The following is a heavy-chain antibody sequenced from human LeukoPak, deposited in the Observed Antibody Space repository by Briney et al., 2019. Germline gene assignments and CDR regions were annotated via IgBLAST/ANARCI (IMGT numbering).Heavy chain of an antibody. D-gene: IGHD1-26*01. J-gene: IGHJ4*02. CDR1: GYTFTSYG. CDR2: ISAYNGNT. V-gene: IGHV1-18*01. Sequence: ASVKVSCKASGYTFTSYGISWVRQAPGQGLEWMGWISAYNGNTNYAQKLQGRVTMTTDTSTSTAYMELRSLRSDDTAVYYCARVNRGRWELLPFDYWGQGTLVTVAS. CDR3: ARVNRGRWELLPFDY.